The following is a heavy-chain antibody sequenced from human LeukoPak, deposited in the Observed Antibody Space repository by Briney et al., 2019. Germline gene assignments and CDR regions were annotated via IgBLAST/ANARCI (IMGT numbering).Heavy chain of an antibody. V-gene: IGHV1-69*13. Sequence: SVKVSCKASGGTFSSYAISWVRQAPGQGLEWMGGIIPIFGTANYAQKFQGRVTITADESTSTAYMELRSLRSDDTAVYYCARGSVGASYFDYWGQGTLVTVSS. D-gene: IGHD1-26*01. CDR1: GGTFSSYA. CDR2: IIPIFGTA. J-gene: IGHJ4*02. CDR3: ARGSVGASYFDY.